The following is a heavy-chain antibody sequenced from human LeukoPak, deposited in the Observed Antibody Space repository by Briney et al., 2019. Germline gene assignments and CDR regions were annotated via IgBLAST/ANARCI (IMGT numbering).Heavy chain of an antibody. Sequence: PGGSLRLSCAASEFTFPMYWMSWVRQAPGKGLEWVADIKQDGSEKYYVDSVKGRFTISRQNAKNSLFLQMNSLRAEDTAVYYCARDKEEGSSSGSIFDIWGQGTVVTVSS. J-gene: IGHJ3*02. CDR2: IKQDGSEK. CDR1: EFTFPMYW. V-gene: IGHV3-7*01. CDR3: ARDKEEGSSSGSIFDI. D-gene: IGHD6-19*01.